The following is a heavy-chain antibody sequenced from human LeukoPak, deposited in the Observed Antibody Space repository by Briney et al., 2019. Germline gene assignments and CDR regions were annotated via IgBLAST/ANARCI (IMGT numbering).Heavy chain of an antibody. Sequence: SGPTLVHPTPTLTLTCTFSGFSLSTSGMCVSWIRQPPVKALEWLARIDWDDDKYYSTSLKTRLTISKDTSKNQVVLTMTNMDPVDTATYYCARTRYGDYYFDYWGQGTLVTVSS. D-gene: IGHD2-21*02. CDR2: IDWDDDK. CDR3: ARTRYGDYYFDY. CDR1: GFSLSTSGMC. J-gene: IGHJ4*02. V-gene: IGHV2-70*11.